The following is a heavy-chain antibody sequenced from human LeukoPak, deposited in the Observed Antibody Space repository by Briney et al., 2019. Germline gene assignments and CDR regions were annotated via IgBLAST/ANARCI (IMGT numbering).Heavy chain of an antibody. CDR3: ARSYYDSRGRFDP. D-gene: IGHD3-22*01. CDR1: GGSISSGDYH. Sequence: SQTLSLTCTVSGGSISSGDYHWSWIRQPPGKGLEWLWYIYYSGSTYYNPSLKSRVTISVDTSKNQFSLKLSSVTGADTAVYYCARSYYDSRGRFDPWGQGTLVTVSS. CDR2: IYYSGST. V-gene: IGHV4-30-4*01. J-gene: IGHJ5*02.